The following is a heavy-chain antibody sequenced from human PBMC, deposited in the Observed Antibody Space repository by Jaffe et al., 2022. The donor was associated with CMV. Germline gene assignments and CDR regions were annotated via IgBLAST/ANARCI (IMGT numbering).Heavy chain of an antibody. CDR1: GYTFTSYA. Sequence: QVQLVQSGAEVKKPGASVKVSCKASGYTFTSYAMHWVRQAPGQRLEWMGWINAGNGNTKYSQKFQGRVTITRDTSASTAYMELSSLRSEDTAVYYCARLTGQWLVLDYWGQGTLVTVSS. V-gene: IGHV1-3*01. D-gene: IGHD6-19*01. J-gene: IGHJ4*02. CDR3: ARLTGQWLVLDY. CDR2: INAGNGNT.